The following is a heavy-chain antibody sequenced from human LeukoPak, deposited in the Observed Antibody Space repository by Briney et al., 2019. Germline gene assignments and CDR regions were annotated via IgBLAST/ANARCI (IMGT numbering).Heavy chain of an antibody. D-gene: IGHD1-26*01. CDR3: ARSRSSDYMDV. CDR1: GYTFTSYD. V-gene: IGHV1-8*03. Sequence: GASVKVSCKASGYTFTSYDINWVRQATGQELEWMGWMNPNSGNTGYAQKFQGRVTITRNTSISTAYMELSSLRSEDTAVYYCARSRSSDYMDVWGKGTTVTVSS. J-gene: IGHJ6*03. CDR2: MNPNSGNT.